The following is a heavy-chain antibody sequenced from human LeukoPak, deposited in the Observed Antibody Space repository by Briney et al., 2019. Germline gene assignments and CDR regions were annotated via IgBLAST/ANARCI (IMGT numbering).Heavy chain of an antibody. CDR2: ISGSGGST. Sequence: HPEGSLRLSCAASGFTFSSYAMSWVRQAPGKGLEWVSAISGSGGSTYYADSVKGRFAISRDNSKNTLYLQMNSLRAENTAVYYCAKVMIQLAPIDYWGQGTLVTVSS. CDR1: GFTFSSYA. V-gene: IGHV3-23*01. J-gene: IGHJ4*02. D-gene: IGHD5-18*01. CDR3: AKVMIQLAPIDY.